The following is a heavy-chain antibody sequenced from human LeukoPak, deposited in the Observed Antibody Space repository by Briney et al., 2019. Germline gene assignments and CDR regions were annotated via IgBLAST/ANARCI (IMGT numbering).Heavy chain of an antibody. Sequence: GGSLRLSCAASGFTFSSYAMSWVRQAPGKGLEWVSAISGSGGSTYYADSVKGRFTISRDNSKNTLYLQMNSLRAEDTAVYYCAKGGPGAAVVATIRSDYWGQGTLVTVSS. CDR1: GFTFSSYA. CDR2: ISGSGGST. CDR3: AKGGPGAAVVATIRSDY. V-gene: IGHV3-23*01. J-gene: IGHJ4*02. D-gene: IGHD5-12*01.